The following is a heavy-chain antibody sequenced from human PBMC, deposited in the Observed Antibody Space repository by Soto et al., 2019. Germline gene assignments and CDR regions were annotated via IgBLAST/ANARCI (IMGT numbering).Heavy chain of an antibody. CDR3: ARESGDHYDFWSGYYQYGMDV. CDR2: ISSSSSYI. Sequence: EVQLVESGGGLVKPGGSLRLSCAASGFTFSSYSMNWVRQAPGKGLEWVSSISSSSSYIYYADSVKGRFTISRDNAKNSLYLQMNSLRAEDTAVYYCARESGDHYDFWSGYYQYGMDVWGQGTTVTVSS. D-gene: IGHD3-3*01. CDR1: GFTFSSYS. J-gene: IGHJ6*02. V-gene: IGHV3-21*01.